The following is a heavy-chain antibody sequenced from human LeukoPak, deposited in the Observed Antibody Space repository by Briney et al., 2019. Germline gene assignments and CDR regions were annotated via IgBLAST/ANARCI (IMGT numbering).Heavy chain of an antibody. CDR3: ARELWFGESHYYGMDV. Sequence: GASVKLSCKASGYTFTGYYMHWVRQAPRQGLEWMGWINPNSGGTNYAQKFQGRVTMTRDTSISTAYMELSRLRSDDTAVYYCARELWFGESHYYGMDVWGQGTTVTVSS. D-gene: IGHD3-10*01. CDR2: INPNSGGT. J-gene: IGHJ6*02. V-gene: IGHV1-2*02. CDR1: GYTFTGYY.